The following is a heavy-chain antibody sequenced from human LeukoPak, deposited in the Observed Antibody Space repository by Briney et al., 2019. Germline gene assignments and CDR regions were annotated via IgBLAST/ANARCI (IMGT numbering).Heavy chain of an antibody. V-gene: IGHV1-3*01. CDR3: ARSGVSGGYYLSDAFDI. CDR1: GYTFTSYA. CDR2: INAGNGNT. Sequence: GASVKVSCKASGYTFTSYAMHWVRQAPGQRLEWVGWINAGNGNTKYSQKFQGRVTITRDTSASTGYMELRSLRSEDTAVYYCARSGVSGGYYLSDAFDIWGQGTMVTVSS. D-gene: IGHD3-22*01. J-gene: IGHJ3*02.